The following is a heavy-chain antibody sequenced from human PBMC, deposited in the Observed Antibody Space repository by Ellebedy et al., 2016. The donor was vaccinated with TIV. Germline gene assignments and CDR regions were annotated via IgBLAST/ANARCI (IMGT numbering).Heavy chain of an antibody. J-gene: IGHJ4*02. CDR3: ARVPPLRYFDL. D-gene: IGHD3-9*01. CDR2: IFHSGST. Sequence: SETLSLTCSVSGDSISSTHWWSWVRQPPGKGLEWIGEIFHSGSTYYNPSLKSRVTISVDNPKNQFSLKLSSVTAADTAVYYCARVPPLRYFDLWGQGTLVTVSS. V-gene: IGHV4-4*02. CDR1: GDSISSTHW.